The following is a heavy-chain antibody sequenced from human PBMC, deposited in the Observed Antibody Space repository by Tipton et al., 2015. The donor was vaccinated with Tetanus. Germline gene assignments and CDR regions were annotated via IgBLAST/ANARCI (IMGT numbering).Heavy chain of an antibody. CDR3: VKGHCTGGICYTDY. CDR2: ISGSGGSS. V-gene: IGHV3-23*01. J-gene: IGHJ4*02. Sequence: SLRLSCSASGFTFSTYAMNWVRQAPGKGLEWVSTISGSGGSSYFPDSVKGRFTISRDNSKNTLFLQMDSLRAEDTAVYYCVKGHCTGGICYTDYWGQGTLVIVSS. D-gene: IGHD2-8*02. CDR1: GFTFSTYA.